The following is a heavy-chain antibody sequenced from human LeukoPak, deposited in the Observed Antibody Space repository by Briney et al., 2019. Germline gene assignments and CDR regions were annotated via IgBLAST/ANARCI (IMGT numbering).Heavy chain of an antibody. V-gene: IGHV1-69*05. D-gene: IGHD1-1*01. CDR1: GYTFTSYG. J-gene: IGHJ3*02. Sequence: ASVKVSCKASGYTFTSYGISWVRQAPGQGLEWMGGIIPIFGTANYAQKFQGRVTITTDESTSTAYMELSSLRSEDTAVYYCARVRLPLSWNDVRSAFDIWGQGTMVTVSS. CDR3: ARVRLPLSWNDVRSAFDI. CDR2: IIPIFGTA.